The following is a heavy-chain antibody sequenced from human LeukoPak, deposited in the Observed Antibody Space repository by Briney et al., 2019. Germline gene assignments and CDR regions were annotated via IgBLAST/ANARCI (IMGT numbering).Heavy chain of an antibody. D-gene: IGHD3-9*01. V-gene: IGHV1-8*01. CDR3: ARFDWAIYYYYYYGMDV. CDR1: GYTFTSYD. Sequence: ASVKVSCKASGYTFTSYDINWVRQATGQGLEGMGWMNPNSGNTGYAQKFQGRVTMTRNTSISTAYMELSSLRSEDTSVYYCARFDWAIYYYYYYGMDVWGQGTTVTVSS. J-gene: IGHJ6*02. CDR2: MNPNSGNT.